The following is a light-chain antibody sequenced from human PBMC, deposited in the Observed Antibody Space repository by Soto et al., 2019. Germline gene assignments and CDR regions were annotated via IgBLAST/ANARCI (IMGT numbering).Light chain of an antibody. CDR1: QSVSSSY. Sequence: EVVLTQSPGNLSLSQGERATLSCRASQSVSSSYLAWYQQKPGQAPRLLIYGASSRSTGIPDRFSGSGSGTDFTLTISRLQPEDFTVYYCQQYGISPFTLGPGTKVDIK. CDR3: QQYGISPFT. J-gene: IGKJ3*01. CDR2: GAS. V-gene: IGKV3-20*01.